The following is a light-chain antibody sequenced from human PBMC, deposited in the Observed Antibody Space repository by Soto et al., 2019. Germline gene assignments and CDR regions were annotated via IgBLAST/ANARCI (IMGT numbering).Light chain of an antibody. Sequence: EIVMTQSPATLSVSPGERATLSCRASQSVYNNLAWYQQKPGQAPRLLIYGASSRATGIPDRFSGSGSGTDFTLTISRLEPEDFAVYYCQQYGSSPALTFGGGTKVDIK. CDR3: QQYGSSPALT. CDR2: GAS. V-gene: IGKV3-20*01. CDR1: QSVYNN. J-gene: IGKJ4*01.